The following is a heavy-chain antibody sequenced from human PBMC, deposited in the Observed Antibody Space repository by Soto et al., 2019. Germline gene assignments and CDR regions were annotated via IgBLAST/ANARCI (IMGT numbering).Heavy chain of an antibody. CDR1: GFTFSTYA. CDR2: ISSTGDGT. D-gene: IGHD3-3*01. Sequence: GGSLRLSCAASGFTFSTYAMTWVRQAPGKGLEWVSIISSTGDGTYYADSVKGRFTISRDNSQRTLNLQMNSLRAEDTAVHYCAKNGDFWSWGMDVWGQGTTVTVSS. V-gene: IGHV3-23*01. J-gene: IGHJ6*02. CDR3: AKNGDFWSWGMDV.